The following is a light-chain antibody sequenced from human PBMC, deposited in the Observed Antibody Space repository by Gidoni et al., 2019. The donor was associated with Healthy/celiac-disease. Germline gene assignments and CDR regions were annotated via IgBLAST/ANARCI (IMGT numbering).Light chain of an antibody. CDR2: AAS. J-gene: IGKJ1*01. CDR3: QQYYSYPKRT. V-gene: IGKV1-8*01. CDR1: QGISSD. Sequence: AIRMTQSASSFSASTGDRVTITCRASQGISSDLAWYQQKPGKAPKLLIYAASTLQSGVPSRFSGSGSGTDFTLTISCRQSEDVETYYCQQYYSYPKRTFGQGTKVEIK.